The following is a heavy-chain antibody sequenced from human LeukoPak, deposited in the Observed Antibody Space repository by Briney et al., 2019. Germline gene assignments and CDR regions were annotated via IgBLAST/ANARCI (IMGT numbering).Heavy chain of an antibody. CDR3: ARDVRRYCSSTSCPRYYMDV. Sequence: ASVKVSCKASGYTSTSYGISWVRQAPGQGLEWMGWISAYNGNTNYAQKLQGRVTMTTDTSTSTAYMELRSLRSDDTAVYYCARDVRRYCSSTSCPRYYMDVWGKGTTVTVSS. V-gene: IGHV1-18*01. CDR1: GYTSTSYG. D-gene: IGHD2-2*01. CDR2: ISAYNGNT. J-gene: IGHJ6*03.